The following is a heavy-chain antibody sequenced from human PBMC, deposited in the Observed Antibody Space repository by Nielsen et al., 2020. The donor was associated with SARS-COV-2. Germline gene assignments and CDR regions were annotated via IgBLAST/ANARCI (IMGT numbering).Heavy chain of an antibody. J-gene: IGHJ6*02. D-gene: IGHD6-19*01. CDR2: ISWNSGSI. V-gene: IGHV3-9*01. Sequence: SLKISCAASGFTFDDHAMHWVRQAPGKGLEWVSGISWNSGSIGYADSVKGRFTISRDNAKNSLYLQMNSLRAEDTAVYYCAKEGWYSSSYYYYYGMDVWGQGTTVTVSS. CDR1: GFTFDDHA. CDR3: AKEGWYSSSYYYYYGMDV.